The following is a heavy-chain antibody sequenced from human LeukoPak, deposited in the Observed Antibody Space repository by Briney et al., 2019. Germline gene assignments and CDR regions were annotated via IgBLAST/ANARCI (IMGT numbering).Heavy chain of an antibody. V-gene: IGHV3-48*04. CDR1: GFKLGSYS. D-gene: IGHD6-6*01. CDR3: ARDYTSSSGRAFDV. Sequence: PGGSLRLSCAASGFKLGSYSMNWVRQPPGKGLEWVAYIGSGSRTIYYADSAKGRCTMSRDNAKNSSYLQMNGLRADDTAMYYCARDYTSSSGRAFDVWGQGTMVTVSS. CDR2: IGSGSRTI. J-gene: IGHJ3*01.